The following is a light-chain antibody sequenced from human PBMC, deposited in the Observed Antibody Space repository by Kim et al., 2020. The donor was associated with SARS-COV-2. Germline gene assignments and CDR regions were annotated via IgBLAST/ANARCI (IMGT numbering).Light chain of an antibody. CDR2: YDS. Sequence: SYVLTQPPSVSVAPGKTARITCGGNNIGSKNLHWYQQKPGQAPVLVIYYDSDRPSGIPERFSGSNSGNTATLTISRVEAGDEADYYCQVWDSSSDHVVFGGGTQLTVL. CDR1: NIGSKN. J-gene: IGLJ2*01. V-gene: IGLV3-21*04. CDR3: QVWDSSSDHVV.